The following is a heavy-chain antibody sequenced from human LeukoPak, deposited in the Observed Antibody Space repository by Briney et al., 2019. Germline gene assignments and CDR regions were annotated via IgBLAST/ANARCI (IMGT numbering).Heavy chain of an antibody. CDR3: ARHRIVGTTRDINWFDP. CDR2: ISADNGNR. Sequence: ASVKVSCKASGYTFTSYGLSWVRQAPGQGLEWMGWISADNGNRNYAQNFQGRVTMTTDTSTSTAYMELRRLRSDDTAVYYCARHRIVGTTRDINWFDPWGQGTLVTVSS. CDR1: GYTFTSYG. V-gene: IGHV1-18*01. J-gene: IGHJ5*02. D-gene: IGHD1-26*01.